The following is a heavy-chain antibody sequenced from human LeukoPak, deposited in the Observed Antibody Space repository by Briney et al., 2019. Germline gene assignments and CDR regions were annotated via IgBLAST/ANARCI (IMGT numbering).Heavy chain of an antibody. Sequence: PGGSLRLSCAASGFTFTTYTMNWVRQAPGRGLEWISDITSDSVKKYADSVKGRFTISRDNGQNSLYLQMNSLRAEDTAVYYCAKYRDDSNVFDSWGQGTLVTVSS. CDR2: ITSDSVK. CDR3: AKYRDDSNVFDS. V-gene: IGHV3-48*01. CDR1: GFTFTTYT. J-gene: IGHJ4*02. D-gene: IGHD5-12*01.